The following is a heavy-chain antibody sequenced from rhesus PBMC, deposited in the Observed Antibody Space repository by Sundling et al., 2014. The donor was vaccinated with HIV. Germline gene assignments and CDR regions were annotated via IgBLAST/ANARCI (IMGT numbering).Heavy chain of an antibody. CDR2: IYGNSAHT. CDR1: GGSINSSNW. J-gene: IGHJ4*01. V-gene: IGHV4-65*02. CDR3: ATDRGYWRTDY. Sequence: QVQLQESGPGLVKPSETLSLTCAVSGGSINSSNWWSWIRQPPGKGLEWIGSIYGNSAHTYYNPSLKNRVTISKDTSKNQFSLKLSSVTAADTAVYYCATDRGYWRTDYWGQGVLVTVSS. D-gene: IGHD2-33*01.